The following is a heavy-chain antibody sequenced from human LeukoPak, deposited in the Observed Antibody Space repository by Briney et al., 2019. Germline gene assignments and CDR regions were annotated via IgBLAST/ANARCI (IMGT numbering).Heavy chain of an antibody. CDR1: GFTFSSYW. CDR2: IKQDGSEK. J-gene: IGHJ4*02. V-gene: IGHV3-7*01. D-gene: IGHD1-26*01. Sequence: GGSLRLSCAASGFTFSSYWMSWVRQAPGKGLEWVANIKQDGSEKYYVDSVKGRFTISRDNAKNSLYLQMNSLRAEDTAVYYCARDKIVGATYFDYWGQGTMVTVSS. CDR3: ARDKIVGATYFDY.